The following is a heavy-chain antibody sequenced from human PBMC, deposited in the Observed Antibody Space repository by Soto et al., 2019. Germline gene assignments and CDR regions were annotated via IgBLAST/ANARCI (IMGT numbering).Heavy chain of an antibody. CDR2: ISAYNGNT. Sequence: ASVKVSCKASGYTFTSYGISWVRQAPGQGLEWMGWISAYNGNTNYAQKLQGRVTMTTDTSTSTAYMELRSLRSDDTAVYYCADSSGYWGSYYFDYWGQGTLVTVSS. CDR3: ADSSGYWGSYYFDY. J-gene: IGHJ4*02. CDR1: GYTFTSYG. V-gene: IGHV1-18*01. D-gene: IGHD3-22*01.